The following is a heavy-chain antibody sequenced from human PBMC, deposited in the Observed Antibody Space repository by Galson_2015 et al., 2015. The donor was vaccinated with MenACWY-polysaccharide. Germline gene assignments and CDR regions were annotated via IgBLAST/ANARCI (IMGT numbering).Heavy chain of an antibody. CDR2: IYYTGST. CDR3: ARADEAGYDLSGLFDY. J-gene: IGHJ4*02. D-gene: IGHD2-15*01. V-gene: IGHV4-59*01. Sequence: SETLSLTCTVSGGSISNYYWSWIRQPPGKGLEWIGYIYYTGSTNYNPSLKSRVTISADTSQNQFSLKLRSVTAADTAVYYCARADEAGYDLSGLFDYWGQGTLVTVSS. CDR1: GGSISNYY.